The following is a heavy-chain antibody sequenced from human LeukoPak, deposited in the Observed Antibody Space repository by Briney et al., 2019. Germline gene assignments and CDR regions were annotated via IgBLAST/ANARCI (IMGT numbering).Heavy chain of an antibody. CDR3: ARDLPYYGSGSYARRFRDHNWFDP. Sequence: PSETLSLTCTVSGGSISSYYWSWIRQPAGKGLEWIGRIYTSGSTNYNPSLKSRVTMSVDTSKNQFSLKLSSVTAADTAVYFCARDLPYYGSGSYARRFRDHNWFDPWGQGTLVTVSS. CDR2: IYTSGST. V-gene: IGHV4-4*07. J-gene: IGHJ5*02. D-gene: IGHD3-10*01. CDR1: GGSISSYY.